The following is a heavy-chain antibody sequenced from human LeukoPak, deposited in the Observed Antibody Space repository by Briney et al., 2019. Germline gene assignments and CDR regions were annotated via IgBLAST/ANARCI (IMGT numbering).Heavy chain of an antibody. J-gene: IGHJ4*02. D-gene: IGHD6-13*01. CDR3: ARLDSSSWYLGFDY. V-gene: IGHV4-39*01. CDR1: GGSISSSSYY. CDR2: IYYSGST. Sequence: PSGTLSLTCTVSGGSISSSSYYWGWIRQPPGKGLEWIGSIYYSGSTYYNPSLKSRVTISVDTSKNQFSLKLSSVTAADTAVYYCARLDSSSWYLGFDYWGQGTLVTVSS.